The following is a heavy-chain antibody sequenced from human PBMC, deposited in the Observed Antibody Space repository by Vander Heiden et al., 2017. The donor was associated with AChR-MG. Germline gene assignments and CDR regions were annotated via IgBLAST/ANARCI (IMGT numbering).Heavy chain of an antibody. Sequence: QVQLQESGPGLVKTSQTLSLTCNVSGASISSGRYYWSWIRQPAGKGLEWIGRVYSSGSTNYNPSLKSRVTISVDPSKNQFSLKLTSVTAADTAVYYCARDRHDLLIGLDSWGQGALGSVSS. CDR1: GASISSGRYY. CDR2: VYSSGST. CDR3: ARDRHDLLIGLDS. V-gene: IGHV4-61*02. D-gene: IGHD3-9*01. J-gene: IGHJ4*02.